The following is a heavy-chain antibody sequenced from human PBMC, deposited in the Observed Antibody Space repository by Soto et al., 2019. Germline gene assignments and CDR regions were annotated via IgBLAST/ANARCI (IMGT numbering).Heavy chain of an antibody. CDR1: GGTFSSYN. D-gene: IGHD6-19*01. V-gene: IGHV3-48*02. J-gene: IGHJ4*02. CDR3: ARVGTYSSGWYGHQIHY. CDR2: ISSSSSTI. Sequence: GGSLTLTCAASGGTFSSYNMSWVRQAPGKGLEWVSYISSSSSTIYYADSVKGGFTISRDNTKNSLYLQMNMLRDEETAVYYCARVGTYSSGWYGHQIHYRGPGTLVPLSS.